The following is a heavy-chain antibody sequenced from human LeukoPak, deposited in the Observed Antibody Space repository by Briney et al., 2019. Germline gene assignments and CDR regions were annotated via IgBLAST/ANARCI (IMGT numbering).Heavy chain of an antibody. CDR2: INPNSGGT. J-gene: IGHJ3*02. V-gene: IGHV1-2*04. CDR3: ARAWGPASRDAFDI. Sequence: SVTVSCKASGYTFTGYYMHWVRQAPGQGLEWMGWINPNSGGTNYAQKFQGWVTMTRDTSISTAYMELSRLRSDDTAVYYCARAWGPASRDAFDIWGQGTMVTVSS. CDR1: GYTFTGYY. D-gene: IGHD3-16*01.